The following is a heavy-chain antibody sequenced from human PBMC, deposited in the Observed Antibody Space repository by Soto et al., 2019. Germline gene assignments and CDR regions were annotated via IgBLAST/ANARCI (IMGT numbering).Heavy chain of an antibody. CDR3: AREGGSIGGWFGRKFDS. CDR1: GFTFSTHA. CDR2: ISSGGTTT. J-gene: IGHJ4*02. D-gene: IGHD6-19*01. V-gene: IGHV3-23*01. Sequence: GGSLRLSWAASGFTFSTHAMSWVRQAPGKGLEWVSSISSGGTTTFYAASVEGRFTISRDKSKNTLYLQMNSLRADDTAVYYCAREGGSIGGWFGRKFDSWGQGTQVTVSS.